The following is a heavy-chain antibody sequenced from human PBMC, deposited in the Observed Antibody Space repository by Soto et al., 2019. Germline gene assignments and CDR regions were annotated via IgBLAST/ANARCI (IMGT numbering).Heavy chain of an antibody. CDR1: GFTFSSYD. CDR3: ARALAGSGSPDY. CDR2: IGTAGDT. J-gene: IGHJ4*02. D-gene: IGHD3-10*01. V-gene: IGHV3-13*01. Sequence: EVQLVESGGGLVQPGGSLRLSCAASGFTFSSYDMHWVRQATGKSLEWVSAIGTAGDTYYPGSVKGRFTISRENAKNSLYLQMNSLRAGDTAVYYCARALAGSGSPDYWGQGTLVTVSS.